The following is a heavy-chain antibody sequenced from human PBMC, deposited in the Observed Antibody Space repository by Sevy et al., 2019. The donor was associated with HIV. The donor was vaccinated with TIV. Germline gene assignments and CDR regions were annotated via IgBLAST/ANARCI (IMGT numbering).Heavy chain of an antibody. CDR3: ARQDIVVVTDAFDI. J-gene: IGHJ3*02. D-gene: IGHD2-2*01. Sequence: GGSLRLSCAASGFTFSSYSMNWVRQAPGKGLEWDSSISSSSSYIYYADSVKSRFTISRENAKNSLYLKMNSLRAEDTAVYYCARQDIVVVTDAFDIWGQGTMVTVSS. CDR1: GFTFSSYS. V-gene: IGHV3-21*01. CDR2: ISSSSSYI.